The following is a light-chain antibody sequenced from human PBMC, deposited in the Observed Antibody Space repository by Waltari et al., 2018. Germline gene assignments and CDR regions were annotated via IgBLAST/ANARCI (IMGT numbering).Light chain of an antibody. J-gene: IGLJ3*02. CDR2: DAT. Sequence: QSALTPPASVSGSPGQSITISFTASRGDIGTSHLISWYQQHPGNAPRLLIHDATKRPSGISSRFSGSKSGNTASLTISGLQAEDEADYFCGSYAGGTSWVFGGGTQVTVL. CDR3: GSYAGGTSWV. V-gene: IGLV2-23*01. CDR1: RGDIGTSHL.